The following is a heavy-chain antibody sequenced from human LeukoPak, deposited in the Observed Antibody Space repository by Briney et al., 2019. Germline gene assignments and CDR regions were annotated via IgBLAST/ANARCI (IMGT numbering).Heavy chain of an antibody. CDR2: ISSSSSYI. CDR3: ARGTYYYDSSGYSEFDY. V-gene: IGHV3-21*01. CDR1: GFTFSSYS. J-gene: IGHJ4*02. Sequence: GGSLRLSCAASGFTFSSYSMNWVRQAPGKGLEWVSSISSSSSYIYYADSVKGRFTISRDNAKNSLYLQMNSLRAEDTAVYYCARGTYYYDSSGYSEFDYWGQGTLVTVSS. D-gene: IGHD3-22*01.